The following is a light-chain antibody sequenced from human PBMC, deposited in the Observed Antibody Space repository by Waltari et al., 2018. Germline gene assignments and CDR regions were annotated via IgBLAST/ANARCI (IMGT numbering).Light chain of an antibody. CDR2: AAS. V-gene: IGKV1-39*01. CDR1: QPISRY. J-gene: IGKJ1*01. CDR3: QQSYSFTRT. Sequence: DIQMTQSPSSLSASVGDRVTTTCRASQPISRYLNGYQQKLGIAPNLLSYAASSLQSGVPSRFSGSGSGRDFTLIITSLQPEDFATYYCQQSYSFTRTFGQGTKVEIK.